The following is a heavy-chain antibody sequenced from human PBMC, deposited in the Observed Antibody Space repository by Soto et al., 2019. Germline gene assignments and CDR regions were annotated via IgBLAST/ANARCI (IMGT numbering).Heavy chain of an antibody. CDR1: GFTFGDYC. J-gene: IGHJ6*02. D-gene: IGHD1-7*01. Sequence: GGSLRLSCAASGFTFGDYCMTWVRQAPGKGLEWVANIKQDGTELYYVDSVRGRFTISRDNAKDSLYLQMNSLRAEDTAVYYCARDGNCVDFWGQGTTVTVSS. CDR2: IKQDGTEL. V-gene: IGHV3-7*05. CDR3: ARDGNCVDF.